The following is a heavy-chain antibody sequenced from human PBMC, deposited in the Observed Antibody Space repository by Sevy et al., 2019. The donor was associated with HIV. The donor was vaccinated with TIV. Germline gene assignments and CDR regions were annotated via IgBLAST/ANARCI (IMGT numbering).Heavy chain of an antibody. Sequence: ASLKVSCKASGGTFSSYAISWVRQAPGQGLEWMGRIIPIFGTANYAQKFQGRVTITADESTGTAYMELSSLRSEDTAVYYCARDTRYSSSWYRWYFDLWVRGTLVTVSS. CDR2: IIPIFGTA. J-gene: IGHJ2*01. V-gene: IGHV1-69*13. CDR3: ARDTRYSSSWYRWYFDL. D-gene: IGHD6-13*01. CDR1: GGTFSSYA.